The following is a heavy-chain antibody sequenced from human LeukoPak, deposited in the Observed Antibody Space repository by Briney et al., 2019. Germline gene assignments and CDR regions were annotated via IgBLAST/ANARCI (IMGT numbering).Heavy chain of an antibody. J-gene: IGHJ3*02. CDR3: ARYRAFDI. V-gene: IGHV4-59*01. Sequence: PSETLSLTCTVSGVSISGYYWSWIRQPPGEGLEWTGYIYNSGNTNYNPSLKSRVTISLDTSKNQFSLKLTSVTAADTAVYYCARYRAFDIWGRGTLVTVSS. CDR2: IYNSGNT. CDR1: GVSISGYY.